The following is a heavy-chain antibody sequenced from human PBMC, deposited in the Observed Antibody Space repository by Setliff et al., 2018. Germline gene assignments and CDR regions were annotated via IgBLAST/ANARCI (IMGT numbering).Heavy chain of an antibody. CDR1: GGSISSYS. CDR2: LYTSGST. Sequence: SETLSLTCNVSGGSISSYSWSWIRQPPGKRLGYIGFLYTSGSTNYNPSLKSRVTMSVDTSKNQLSLKLTFVTAADTAVYYCASSGIGSGWLGVDYWGQGTLVTVSS. CDR3: ASSGIGSGWLGVDY. J-gene: IGHJ4*02. V-gene: IGHV4-4*08. D-gene: IGHD6-19*01.